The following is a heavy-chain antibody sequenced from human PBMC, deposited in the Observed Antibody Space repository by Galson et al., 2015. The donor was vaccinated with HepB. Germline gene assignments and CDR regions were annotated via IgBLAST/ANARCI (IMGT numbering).Heavy chain of an antibody. CDR3: LTYCRDTRGSCPPYAFHI. J-gene: IGHJ3*02. CDR2: VYHTGDT. D-gene: IGHD2-15*01. CDR1: GVSIRTYY. V-gene: IGHV4-59*08. Sequence: ETLSLTCTISGVSIRTYYWTWIRQPPGKGLEWIGYVYHTGDTNYNPSLKSRVTMSIDTSKNQFFLNLNSVTAADTAIYYCLTYCRDTRGSCPPYAFHIWGQGTTVTVSS.